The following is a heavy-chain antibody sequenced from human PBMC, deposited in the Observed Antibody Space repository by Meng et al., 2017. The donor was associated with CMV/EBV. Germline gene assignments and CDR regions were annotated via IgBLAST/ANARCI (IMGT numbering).Heavy chain of an antibody. J-gene: IGHJ4*02. D-gene: IGHD1-26*01. CDR2: IRSKANSYAT. Sequence: GESLKISCAASGFTFSGSAMHWVRQASGKGLEWVGRIRSKANSYATAYAASVKGRFTISRDDSKNTAYLQMNSLKTEDTAVYYCTRSSGSRPSDYWGQGTRVTVSS. CDR1: GFTFSGSA. CDR3: TRSSGSRPSDY. V-gene: IGHV3-73*01.